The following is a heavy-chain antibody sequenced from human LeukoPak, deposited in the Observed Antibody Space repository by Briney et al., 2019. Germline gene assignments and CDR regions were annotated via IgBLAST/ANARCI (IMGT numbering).Heavy chain of an antibody. CDR3: ARLFSSAYYYYMDV. V-gene: IGHV4-61*02. CDR2: IYTSGST. J-gene: IGHJ6*03. Sequence: SETLSLTCTVSRGSIRTSSYYWSWIRQPAGRGLEWIGRIYTSGSTNYNPSLKSRVTISVDTSKDQFSLKLSSVTAADTAVYYCARLFSSAYYYYMDVWGKGTTVTVSS. D-gene: IGHD6-6*01. CDR1: RGSIRTSSYY.